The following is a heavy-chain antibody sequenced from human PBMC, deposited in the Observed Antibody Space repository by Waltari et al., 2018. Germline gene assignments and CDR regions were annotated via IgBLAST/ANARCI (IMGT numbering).Heavy chain of an antibody. D-gene: IGHD2-8*02. Sequence: QVQLVQSGAEVKKPGASVKVSCKASGYTFPSYAMHWVRQAPGQRLEWRGWINAGNGNTKYSQKFQGRVTITRDTSASTAYMELSSLRSEDTAVYYCARDLYCTGGVCWGYYYYYGMDVWGQGTTVTVSS. CDR1: GYTFPSYA. CDR3: ARDLYCTGGVCWGYYYYYGMDV. CDR2: INAGNGNT. V-gene: IGHV1-3*01. J-gene: IGHJ6*02.